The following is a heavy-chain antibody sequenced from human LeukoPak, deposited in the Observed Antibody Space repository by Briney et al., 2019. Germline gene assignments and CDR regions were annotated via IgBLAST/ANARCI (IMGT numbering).Heavy chain of an antibody. J-gene: IGHJ4*02. Sequence: GGSLRLSCAASGFTFSSYWMSWVRQAPGKGLEWVANIKQDGSDKYYVDSVKGRFIISRDNAKNSLFLQINSLTAEDTAVYYCARGGGRTPDYWGQGTLVTVSS. D-gene: IGHD1-26*01. CDR2: IKQDGSDK. CDR1: GFTFSSYW. CDR3: ARGGGRTPDY. V-gene: IGHV3-7*01.